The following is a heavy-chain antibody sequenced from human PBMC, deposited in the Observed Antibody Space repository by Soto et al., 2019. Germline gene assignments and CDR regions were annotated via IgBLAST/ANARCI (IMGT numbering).Heavy chain of an antibody. V-gene: IGHV4-39*01. J-gene: IGHJ6*02. CDR1: GYSVSSSDYY. CDR3: APLSVSLSGPYGIHV. D-gene: IGHD2-15*01. CDR2: MLYSGLT. Sequence: SETLSLTCSVSGYSVSSSDYYWAWIRQPPGKGLEWIGSMLYSGLTYYNPSLKSRVTLSVDTSKNQSSVRLNSVTASDTAVYYCAPLSVSLSGPYGIHVWGQGTTVTVSS.